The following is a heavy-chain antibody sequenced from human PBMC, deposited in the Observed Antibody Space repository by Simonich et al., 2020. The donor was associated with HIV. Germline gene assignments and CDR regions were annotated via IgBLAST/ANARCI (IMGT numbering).Heavy chain of an antibody. CDR3: ATDLNWSGG. J-gene: IGHJ4*02. D-gene: IGHD1-1*01. Sequence: EVQLVESGGGLVQPGGSLRLSCVASGFTFSNSWMTWVRQAPGKGLEWGANIKYDGSEKFYVDSVKGRFTISRDNAKNSLDLQMNSLRAEDTAVYYCATDLNWSGGWGQGTLVTVSS. CDR2: IKYDGSEK. V-gene: IGHV3-7*01. CDR1: GFTFSNSW.